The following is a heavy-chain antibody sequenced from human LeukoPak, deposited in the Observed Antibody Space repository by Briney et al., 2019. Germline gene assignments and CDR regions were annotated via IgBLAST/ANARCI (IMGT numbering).Heavy chain of an antibody. CDR3: AKGIYSSGWSYIDY. J-gene: IGHJ4*01. Sequence: GGSLRLSCAASGFTFSNSAMSWVRQAPGKGLEWVLTLSGSGITTYYADSVKGRFTISRDNSKNTLYLQMNSLRAEEPAVYYCAKGIYSSGWSYIDYWGHGTLVTVSS. V-gene: IGHV3-23*01. CDR1: GFTFSNSA. D-gene: IGHD6-19*01. CDR2: LSGSGITT.